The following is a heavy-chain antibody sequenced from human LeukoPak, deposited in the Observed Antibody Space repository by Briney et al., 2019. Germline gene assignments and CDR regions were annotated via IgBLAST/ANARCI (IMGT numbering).Heavy chain of an antibody. CDR1: DFTVSSNY. D-gene: IGHD3-10*01. CDR2: IHRGGDT. V-gene: IGHV3-53*01. Sequence: GGSLRLPCVASDFTVSSNYMTWVRQAPGKGLEWVSVIHRGGDTYYAVSVQGRFIISRDISKNTLYLQMNSLRAEDTAVYYCARLREGNYIDYWGQGTLVTVSS. CDR3: ARLREGNYIDY. J-gene: IGHJ4*02.